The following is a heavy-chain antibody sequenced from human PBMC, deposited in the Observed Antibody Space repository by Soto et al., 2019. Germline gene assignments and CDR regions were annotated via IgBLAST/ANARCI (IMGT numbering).Heavy chain of an antibody. CDR1: GFTFSDYD. Sequence: EEQLLGSGGGLVQPGGSLRLSCAASGFTFSDYDMSWVRQGPGKGLAWVSSISGSGRSAYYADSVKGRFTISRDNSKNTLSLQMNSLTADDTALYYCARDRRGVLDPWGQGIPVTVSS. V-gene: IGHV3-23*01. D-gene: IGHD1-26*01. CDR2: ISGSGRSA. CDR3: ARDRRGVLDP. J-gene: IGHJ5*02.